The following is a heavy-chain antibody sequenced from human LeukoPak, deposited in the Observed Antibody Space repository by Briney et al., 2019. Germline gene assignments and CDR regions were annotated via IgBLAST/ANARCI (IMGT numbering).Heavy chain of an antibody. CDR3: ARGGVGIAARRFDY. J-gene: IGHJ4*02. CDR1: GGSFSGYY. CDR2: INHSGST. V-gene: IGHV4-34*01. D-gene: IGHD6-6*01. Sequence: SETLSLTCAVYGGSFSGYYWSWIRQPPGKGLEWIGEINHSGSTNYNPSLKSRVTISVDTSKNQFSLKLSFVTAADTAVYYCARGGVGIAARRFDYWGQGTLVTVSS.